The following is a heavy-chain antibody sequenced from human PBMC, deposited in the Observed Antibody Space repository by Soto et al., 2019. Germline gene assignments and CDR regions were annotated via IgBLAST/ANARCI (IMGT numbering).Heavy chain of an antibody. CDR2: IYDDVST. Sequence: SETLSLTCTVSGGSISSYYWSWIRQPPGKGLEWIGYIYDDVSTNYNPSLKSRVTISVDTSKNQFSLELSSVTAADTAVYYCARDSTRRGACDIWGQGTMVTVSS. V-gene: IGHV4-59*12. J-gene: IGHJ3*02. D-gene: IGHD2-2*01. CDR1: GGSISSYY. CDR3: ARDSTRRGACDI.